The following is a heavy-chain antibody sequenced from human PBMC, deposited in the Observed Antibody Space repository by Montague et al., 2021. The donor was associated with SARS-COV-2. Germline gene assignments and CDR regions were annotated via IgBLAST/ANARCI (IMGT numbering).Heavy chain of an antibody. D-gene: IGHD3-16*01. Sequence: SETLSLTCSVYGVSVSSNNYYWTWIRRPPGKGLEWIGNIYFNGNTILXPSLEGRVTTSTDTSKNHFSLRLTSVTPADTDVYYCAREVVGVKTNWLDTWGQGTLVTVSS. CDR3: AREVVGVKTNWLDT. CDR2: IYFNGNT. CDR1: GVSVSSNNYY. J-gene: IGHJ5*02. V-gene: IGHV4-61*03.